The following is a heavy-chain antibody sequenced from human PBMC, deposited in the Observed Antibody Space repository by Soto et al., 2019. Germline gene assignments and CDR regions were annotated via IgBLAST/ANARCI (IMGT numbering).Heavy chain of an antibody. CDR1: GYTFTSYY. CDR3: ARVPKYDYVWGSYRYGDY. Sequence: GASVKVSCKASGYTFTSYYMHRVRQAPGQGLEWMGIINPSGGSTSYAQKFQGRVTMTRDTSTSTVYMELSSLRSEDTAVYYCARVPKYDYVWGSYRYGDYWGQGTLVTVSS. D-gene: IGHD3-16*02. CDR2: INPSGGST. J-gene: IGHJ4*02. V-gene: IGHV1-46*01.